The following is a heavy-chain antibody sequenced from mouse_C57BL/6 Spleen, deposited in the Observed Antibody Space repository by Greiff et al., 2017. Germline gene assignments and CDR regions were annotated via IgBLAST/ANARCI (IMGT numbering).Heavy chain of an antibody. V-gene: IGHV1-59*01. J-gene: IGHJ4*01. CDR2: IDPSDSYT. CDR1: GYTFTSYW. CDR3: AREEGLRRYYYAMDY. D-gene: IGHD2-4*01. Sequence: QVQLQQPGAELVRPGTSVKLSCKASGYTFTSYWMHWVKQRPGQGLEWIGVIDPSDSYTNYNQKFKGKATLTVDTSSSTAYMQLSSLTSADSAVYYCAREEGLRRYYYAMDYWGQGTSVTVSS.